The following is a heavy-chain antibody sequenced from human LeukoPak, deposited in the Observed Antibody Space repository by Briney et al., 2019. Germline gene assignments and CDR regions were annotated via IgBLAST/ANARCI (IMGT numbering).Heavy chain of an antibody. D-gene: IGHD1-26*01. CDR3: ARAPGKGATDFDY. V-gene: IGHV4-39*07. CDR1: VGSIRVSSYY. J-gene: IGHJ4*02. Sequence: PSETLSLTCTVSVGSIRVSSYYWGWIRQPPGKGLEWIGSIYYSGSTYYNPSLKSRVTISVDTSKNQFSLKLSSVTAADTAVYYCARAPGKGATDFDYWGQGTLVTVSS. CDR2: IYYSGST.